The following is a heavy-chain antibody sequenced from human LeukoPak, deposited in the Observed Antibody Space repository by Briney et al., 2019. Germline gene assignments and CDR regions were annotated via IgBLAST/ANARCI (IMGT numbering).Heavy chain of an antibody. J-gene: IGHJ4*02. CDR1: GFTFSTYW. CDR3: ARDLNWAGY. CDR2: INQEGSET. Sequence: SGGSLRLSCAASGFTFSTYWMTWVRQAPGKGLEWVASINQEGSETYYVDSVKGRFTISRDNAKNSLYLQMNSLRVEDTAVYYCARDLNWAGYWGQGTLVTVSS. D-gene: IGHD3-10*01. V-gene: IGHV3-7*01.